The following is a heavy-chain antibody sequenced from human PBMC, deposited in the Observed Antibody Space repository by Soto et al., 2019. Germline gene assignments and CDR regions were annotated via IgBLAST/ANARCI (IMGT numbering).Heavy chain of an antibody. Sequence: VQLVESGGGVVQPGRSLRLSCAASGFTFSSYAMHWVRQAPGKGLEWVAVISYDGSNKYYADSVKGRFTISRDNSKNTLYLQMNSLRAEDTAVYYCARGRSRITIFGVVPTRTYGMDVWGQGTTVTVSS. J-gene: IGHJ6*02. V-gene: IGHV3-30-3*01. CDR2: ISYDGSNK. CDR3: ARGRSRITIFGVVPTRTYGMDV. CDR1: GFTFSSYA. D-gene: IGHD3-3*01.